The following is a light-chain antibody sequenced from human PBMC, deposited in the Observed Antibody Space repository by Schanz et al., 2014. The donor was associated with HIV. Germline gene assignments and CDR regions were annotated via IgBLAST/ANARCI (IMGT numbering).Light chain of an antibody. Sequence: QSVLAQPPSVSGAPGQRVTISCTGSSSNIGAGYDVHWYQHLPGTAPKLIIYGNTNRPSGVPDRFSGSKSGTSASLAITGLQAEDEADYHCSSYAGSNTLVFGGGTKLTVL. V-gene: IGLV1-40*01. CDR2: GNT. J-gene: IGLJ2*01. CDR3: SSYAGSNTLV. CDR1: SSNIGAGYD.